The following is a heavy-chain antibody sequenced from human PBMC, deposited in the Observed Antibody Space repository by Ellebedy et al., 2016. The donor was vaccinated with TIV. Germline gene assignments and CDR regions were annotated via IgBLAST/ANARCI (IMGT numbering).Heavy chain of an antibody. CDR3: ARGFQTDY. CDR1: GFTFSTYW. CDR2: IKQDGSEK. Sequence: GESLKISXAGSGFTFSTYWMSWVRQAPGKGLEWVANIKQDGSEKYYVDSVRGRFTISRDDAKNSLYLQMNSLRAEDTAVYYCARGFQTDYWGHGTLVTVSS. V-gene: IGHV3-7*01. J-gene: IGHJ4*01.